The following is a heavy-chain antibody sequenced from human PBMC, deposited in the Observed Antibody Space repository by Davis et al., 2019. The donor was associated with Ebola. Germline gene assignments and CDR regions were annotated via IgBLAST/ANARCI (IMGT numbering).Heavy chain of an antibody. Sequence: GESLKISCKASGYSFTTYWIVWVRQMPGKGLECMGIIFPGDSDTRYSPSFQGQVTISADKSIATAYLQWSSLKASDTAMYYCARRAAVAYDHVWGNSRHDAFDIWGQGTMVTVSS. V-gene: IGHV5-51*01. CDR3: ARRAAVAYDHVWGNSRHDAFDI. CDR1: GYSFTTYW. CDR2: IFPGDSDT. J-gene: IGHJ3*02. D-gene: IGHD3-16*01.